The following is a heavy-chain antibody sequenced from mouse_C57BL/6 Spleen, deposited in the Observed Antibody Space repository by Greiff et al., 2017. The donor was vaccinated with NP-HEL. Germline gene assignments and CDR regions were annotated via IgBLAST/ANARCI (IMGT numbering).Heavy chain of an antibody. CDR2: IDPSDSYT. Sequence: VQLQQPGAELVMPGALVKLSCKASGYTFTSYWMHWVKQRPGQGLEWIGEIDPSDSYTNYNQKFKGKSTLTVDKSSSTAYMQLSSLTSEDSAVYYCARYYYGSSYWFAYWGQGTLVTVSA. V-gene: IGHV1-69*01. J-gene: IGHJ3*01. D-gene: IGHD1-1*01. CDR1: GYTFTSYW. CDR3: ARYYYGSSYWFAY.